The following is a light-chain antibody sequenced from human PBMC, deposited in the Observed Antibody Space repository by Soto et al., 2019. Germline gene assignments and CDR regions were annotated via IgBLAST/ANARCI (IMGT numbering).Light chain of an antibody. Sequence: EIVMTQSPATPSVSPGERATLSCRASQSVSSNLAWYQQKPGQAPRLLIYGASTRATGIPARFSGSGSGTEFTLTISRLQSEDFAVYYCQQYNNWPQTFGQGPKVEIK. J-gene: IGKJ1*01. V-gene: IGKV3-15*01. CDR2: GAS. CDR1: QSVSSN. CDR3: QQYNNWPQT.